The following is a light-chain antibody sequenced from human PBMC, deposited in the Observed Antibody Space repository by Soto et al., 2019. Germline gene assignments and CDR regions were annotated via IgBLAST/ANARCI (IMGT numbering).Light chain of an antibody. J-gene: IGKJ1*01. Sequence: EIVMTQSPATLSVSPGERATLSCRASQSISDNLAWYQQKPGQAPRLLIYAASTRATGIPARISGSGSGTEFTLTISSLQSEDFAVYYCQQYDNWPKTFGRGTKVEIK. CDR2: AAS. V-gene: IGKV3-15*01. CDR3: QQYDNWPKT. CDR1: QSISDN.